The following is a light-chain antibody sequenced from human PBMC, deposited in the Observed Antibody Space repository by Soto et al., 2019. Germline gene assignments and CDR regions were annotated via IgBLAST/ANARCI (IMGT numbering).Light chain of an antibody. CDR2: DAS. V-gene: IGKV3-11*01. Sequence: EIVLTQSPATLSLSPGERATLSCRACQSVSSYLAWYQQKPGQAPRLLIYDASNRATGIPARFSGSGSGPDLTLSFTSLEPEDFAVYYSQQRSNWPPTFGQGTKVDIK. CDR1: QSVSSY. CDR3: QQRSNWPPT. J-gene: IGKJ1*01.